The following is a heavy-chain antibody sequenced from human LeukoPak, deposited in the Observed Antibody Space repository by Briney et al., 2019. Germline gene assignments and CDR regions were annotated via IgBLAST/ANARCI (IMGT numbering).Heavy chain of an antibody. V-gene: IGHV3-30-3*01. D-gene: IGHD3-16*01. J-gene: IGHJ6*04. Sequence: GSLRLSCAASGFTFSSYAMHWVRQAPGKGLEWVAVISYDGSNKYYADSVKGRFTISRDNSKNTLYLQMNSLRAEDTAVYYCARGGGTSDVWGKGTTVTVSS. CDR2: ISYDGSNK. CDR1: GFTFSSYA. CDR3: ARGGGTSDV.